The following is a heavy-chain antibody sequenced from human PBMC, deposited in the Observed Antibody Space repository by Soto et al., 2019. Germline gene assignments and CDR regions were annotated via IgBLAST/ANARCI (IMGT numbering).Heavy chain of an antibody. J-gene: IGHJ6*02. CDR2: ISGSGGST. CDR3: AKRVYFSSSWYGYYGMDV. D-gene: IGHD6-13*01. CDR1: GFTFSSYA. V-gene: IGHV3-23*01. Sequence: GGSLRLSCAASGFTFSSYAMSWVRQAPGKGLEWVSAISGSGGSTYYADSVKGRFTISRDNSKNTLYLQMNSLRAEDTAVYYCAKRVYFSSSWYGYYGMDVWGQGTTVTVSS.